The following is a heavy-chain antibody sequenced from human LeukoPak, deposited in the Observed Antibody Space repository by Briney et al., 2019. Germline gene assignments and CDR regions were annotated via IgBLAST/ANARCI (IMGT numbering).Heavy chain of an antibody. V-gene: IGHV1-18*01. Sequence: ASVKVSCKASGYTFTSYGISWVRQAPGQGLEWMGWISAYNGNTNYARKLQGRVTMTTDTSTSTAYMELRSLRSDDTAVYYCARDQGALLWFGETDTYYFDYWGQGTLVTVSS. CDR2: ISAYNGNT. D-gene: IGHD3-10*01. CDR3: ARDQGALLWFGETDTYYFDY. J-gene: IGHJ4*02. CDR1: GYTFTSYG.